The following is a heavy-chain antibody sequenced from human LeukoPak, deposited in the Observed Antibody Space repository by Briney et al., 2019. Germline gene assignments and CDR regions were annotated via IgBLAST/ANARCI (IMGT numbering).Heavy chain of an antibody. V-gene: IGHV3-23*01. J-gene: IGHJ6*02. Sequence: PGGSLRLSCAASGLTFSSYARSRVRQAPGKGLEWVSSISGSGGSTYYADSVKGRFTISRDNSQNTLYLQMTSLRAEDTAVYYCAKDRSGGGDYYFGMDVWGPGTTVTVSS. D-gene: IGHD6-19*01. CDR2: ISGSGGST. CDR3: AKDRSGGGDYYFGMDV. CDR1: GLTFSSYA.